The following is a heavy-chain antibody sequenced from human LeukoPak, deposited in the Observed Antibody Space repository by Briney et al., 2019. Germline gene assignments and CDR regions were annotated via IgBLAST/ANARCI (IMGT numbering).Heavy chain of an antibody. V-gene: IGHV1-18*01. J-gene: IGHJ3*02. Sequence: ASVKVSCKASGYTFTSYGISWVRQAPGQGLEWMGWISAYNGNTNYAQKLQGRVTMTTDTSTSTAYMELRSLRSDDTAVYYCAREKSRLRYFDWLRTVGAFDIWGQGTMVTVSS. CDR3: AREKSRLRYFDWLRTVGAFDI. D-gene: IGHD3-9*01. CDR1: GYTFTSYG. CDR2: ISAYNGNT.